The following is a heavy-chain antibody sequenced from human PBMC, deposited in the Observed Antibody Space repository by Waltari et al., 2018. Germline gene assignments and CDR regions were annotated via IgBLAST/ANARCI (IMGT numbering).Heavy chain of an antibody. J-gene: IGHJ5*02. CDR1: GYTFTSYA. CDR3: AREVVVAAFGWFDP. Sequence: QVQLVQSGAEVKKPGASVKVSCKASGYTFTSYAMHWVRQAPGQRLEWMGWINAGNGNTKYSQKFQGRVTITRDTSASTAYMELSSLRSEDTAVYYCAREVVVAAFGWFDPWGQGTLVTVSS. V-gene: IGHV1-3*01. CDR2: INAGNGNT. D-gene: IGHD2-15*01.